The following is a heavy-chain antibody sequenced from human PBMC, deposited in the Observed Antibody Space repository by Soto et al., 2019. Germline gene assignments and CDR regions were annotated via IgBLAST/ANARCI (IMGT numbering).Heavy chain of an antibody. J-gene: IGHJ6*03. CDR1: GFTFSSYA. CDR2: ISYDGSNK. V-gene: IGHV3-30-3*01. D-gene: IGHD3-16*01. Sequence: GGSLRLSCAASGFTFSSYAMHWVRQAPGKGLEWVAVISYDGSNKYYADSVKGRFTISRDNSKNTLYLQMNSLRAEDTAVYYCAKAGQGGPHYYYYYYMDVWGKGTTVTVSS. CDR3: AKAGQGGPHYYYYYYMDV.